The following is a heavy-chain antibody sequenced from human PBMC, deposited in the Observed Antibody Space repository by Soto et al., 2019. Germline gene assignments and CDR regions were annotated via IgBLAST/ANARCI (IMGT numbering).Heavy chain of an antibody. D-gene: IGHD3-10*01. CDR2: IYWDDDE. CDR1: GFSLNTDGEG. V-gene: IGHV2-5*02. Sequence: QITLKESGPTQVKPTQTLTLTCSFSGFSLNTDGEGVGWVRQPPGEALEWLALIYWDDDERYSTSLKTRLTITKDPSKKRVVLRMTNMDPVDTATYYCAHSRNLITEDAQVGDFDYWGQGTLVTVSS. CDR3: AHSRNLITEDAQVGDFDY. J-gene: IGHJ4*02.